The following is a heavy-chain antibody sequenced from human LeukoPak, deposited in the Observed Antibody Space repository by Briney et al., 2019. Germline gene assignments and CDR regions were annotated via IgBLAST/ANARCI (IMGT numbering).Heavy chain of an antibody. V-gene: IGHV3-23*01. J-gene: IGHJ4*02. CDR3: AKTRGYCSGGSCYSDY. CDR1: GFTFSSYA. Sequence: GGSLRLSCAASGFTFSSYAMTWIRRAPGKGLEWVSGISGSGDNTYYADSVKGRVTISRDNSKNTVYLQMSSLRVEGTAVYYCAKTRGYCSGGSCYSDYWGLGTLVTVSS. D-gene: IGHD2-15*01. CDR2: ISGSGDNT.